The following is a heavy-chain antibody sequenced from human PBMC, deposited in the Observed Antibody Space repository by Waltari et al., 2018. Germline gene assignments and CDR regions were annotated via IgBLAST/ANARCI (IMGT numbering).Heavy chain of an antibody. Sequence: EVQLVESGGGLVQPGGSLRLSCAASGFTFSSYWMSWVRRAPGKGLEWVANIKQDGSEKYYVDSVKGRFTISRDNAKNSLYLQMNSLRAEDTAVYYCARDWTGYVPYFDYWGQGTLVTVSS. D-gene: IGHD2-8*02. J-gene: IGHJ4*02. CDR2: IKQDGSEK. CDR1: GFTFSSYW. V-gene: IGHV3-7*01. CDR3: ARDWTGYVPYFDY.